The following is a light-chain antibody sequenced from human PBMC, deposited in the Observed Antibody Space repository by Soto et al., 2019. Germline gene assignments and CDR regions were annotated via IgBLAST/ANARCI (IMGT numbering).Light chain of an antibody. CDR2: LRS. Sequence: DIVMTQSPLSLPVTPGEPASISCRSSQSLLHSNGYNYLDWYLQKPGQSPQLLIYLRSNRASGVPVRCSGGGSGTDFTLKISRGEAEDVGVYYCMQALQNPPWTFGQGTKVEIK. CDR1: QSLLHSNGYNY. CDR3: MQALQNPPWT. J-gene: IGKJ1*01. V-gene: IGKV2-28*01.